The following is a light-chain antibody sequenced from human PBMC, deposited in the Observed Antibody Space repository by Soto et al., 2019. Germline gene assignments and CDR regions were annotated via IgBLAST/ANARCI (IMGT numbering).Light chain of an antibody. CDR2: GAS. V-gene: IGKV3-20*01. Sequence: EIVLTQSPGTLSLSPGQRATLSCRASQSVSSDNLAWYQQKPGQAPRLLIYGASSRAIGTPDRFSGSGSGTDFTLTISSLEPEDFAVYYCQQYGGSYTFGQGTRLEFK. J-gene: IGKJ5*01. CDR1: QSVSSDN. CDR3: QQYGGSYT.